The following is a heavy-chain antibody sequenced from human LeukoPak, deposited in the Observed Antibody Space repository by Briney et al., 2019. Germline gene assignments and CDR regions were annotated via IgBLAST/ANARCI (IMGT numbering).Heavy chain of an antibody. CDR1: GFTLSDHY. D-gene: IGHD2-15*01. Sequence: GGSLRLSCAASGFTLSDHYMDWVRQAPGKGLEWVGRTTNKANSYTTEYAAPVKGRFTISRDDSKNSLYLQMNSLKTEDTAVYYCARRYCIGGNCRFSDYWGQGTLVTVSS. CDR2: TTNKANSYTT. CDR3: ARRYCIGGNCRFSDY. J-gene: IGHJ4*02. V-gene: IGHV3-72*01.